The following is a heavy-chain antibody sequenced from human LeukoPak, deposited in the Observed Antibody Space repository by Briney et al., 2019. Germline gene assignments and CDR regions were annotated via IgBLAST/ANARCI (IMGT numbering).Heavy chain of an antibody. J-gene: IGHJ4*02. Sequence: SETLSLTCTVSGGSISSGGYYWSWIRQHPGKGLEWIGYIYYSGSTYYNPSLKSRVTISVDTSKNQFSLKLSSVTAADTAVYYCARWVGLTHQHTAMDTEGLDYWGQGTLVTVSS. V-gene: IGHV4-31*03. D-gene: IGHD5-18*01. CDR1: GGSISSGGYY. CDR2: IYYSGST. CDR3: ARWVGLTHQHTAMDTEGLDY.